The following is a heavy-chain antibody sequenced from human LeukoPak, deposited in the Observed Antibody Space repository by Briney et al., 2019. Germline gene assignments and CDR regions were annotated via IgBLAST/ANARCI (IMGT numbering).Heavy chain of an antibody. J-gene: IGHJ5*02. CDR1: GFTFSSYS. Sequence: PGGSLRLSCAASGFTFSSYSMNWVRQAPGKGLEWVSSISSSSSYIYYADSVKGRFTISRGNAKNSLYLQMNSLRAEDTAVYYCARSKRNGGGFDPWGQGTLVTVSS. CDR2: ISSSSSYI. D-gene: IGHD1-1*01. V-gene: IGHV3-21*01. CDR3: ARSKRNGGGFDP.